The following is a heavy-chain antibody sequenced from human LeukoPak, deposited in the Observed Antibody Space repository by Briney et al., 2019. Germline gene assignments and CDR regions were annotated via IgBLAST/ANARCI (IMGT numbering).Heavy chain of an antibody. Sequence: GGSLRLSCAASGFTVSSNYVSWVRQAPGKGLEWVSVIYSGGSTYYADSGKGRFTISRDNSKNTLYLQMNSLRADDTGVYYCARESVYWGQGTLVTVPS. CDR1: GFTVSSNY. CDR3: ARESVY. CDR2: IYSGGST. J-gene: IGHJ4*02. V-gene: IGHV3-66*01.